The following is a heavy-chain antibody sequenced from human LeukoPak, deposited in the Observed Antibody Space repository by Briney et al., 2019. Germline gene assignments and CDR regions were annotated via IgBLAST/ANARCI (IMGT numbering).Heavy chain of an antibody. J-gene: IGHJ5*02. CDR2: INHSGST. V-gene: IGHV4-34*01. Sequence: SETLSLTCAVYGGSFSSYYWSWIRQPPGKGLEWTGEINHSGSTNYNPSLKSRVTISVDTSKNQFSLKLSSVTAADTAVYYCARGSLVLMVYAISYPRSYNWFDPWGQGTLVTVSS. CDR1: GGSFSSYY. CDR3: ARGSLVLMVYAISYPRSYNWFDP. D-gene: IGHD2-8*01.